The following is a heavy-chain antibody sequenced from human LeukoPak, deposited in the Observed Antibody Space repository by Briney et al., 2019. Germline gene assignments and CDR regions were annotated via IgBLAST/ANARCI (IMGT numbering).Heavy chain of an antibody. J-gene: IGHJ4*01. CDR3: ATDPNYDSSGYYFSY. Sequence: SETLSLTCTVSGGSMSSRSYYGGWIRQPPGKGLEWRGSIYYSGSTYYHASLKSRVTISVDTYTHQFSLTLSSVTAAAPAAYYCATDPNYDSSGYYFSYWGHGTLVTVSS. V-gene: IGHV4-39*07. D-gene: IGHD3-22*01. CDR2: IYYSGST. CDR1: GGSMSSRSYY.